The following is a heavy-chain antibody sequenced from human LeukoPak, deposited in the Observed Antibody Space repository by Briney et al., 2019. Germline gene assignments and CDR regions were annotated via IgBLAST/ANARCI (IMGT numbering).Heavy chain of an antibody. CDR1: GYTFTGYY. J-gene: IGHJ4*02. D-gene: IGHD3-22*01. Sequence: GASVKVSCKASGYTFTGYYMHWVRQAPGQGLEWMGWINPNSGGTNYAQKFQGRVTMTRDTSISTAYMELSRLRSDDTAVYYCARAREYYDSSGYPDYWGQGTLVTVSS. V-gene: IGHV1-2*02. CDR2: INPNSGGT. CDR3: ARAREYYDSSGYPDY.